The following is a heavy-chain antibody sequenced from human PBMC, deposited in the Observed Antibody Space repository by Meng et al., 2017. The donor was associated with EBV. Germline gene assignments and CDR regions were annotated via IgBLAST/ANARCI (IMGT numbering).Heavy chain of an antibody. V-gene: IGHV2-5*02. J-gene: IGHJ4*02. CDR2: VYWDDDK. Sequence: QIPVKEPGPTLVKPTHTLTLTCTFSGFSLSTGGAAVGWIRQPPGKALEWLAIVYWDDDKRYSPSLKSRLTITKDTSKNQVVLTMTNMGPGDTATYFCAHRKNNWEVIEIDYWGQGTLVTVSS. D-gene: IGHD1-1*01. CDR1: GFSLSTGGAA. CDR3: AHRKNNWEVIEIDY.